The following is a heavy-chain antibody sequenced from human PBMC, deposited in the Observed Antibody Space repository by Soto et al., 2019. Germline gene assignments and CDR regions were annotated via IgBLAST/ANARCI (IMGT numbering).Heavy chain of an antibody. CDR1: GFTFSSYG. V-gene: IGHV3-30*03. CDR3: ARALADGMDV. CDR2: ISYDGSNK. D-gene: IGHD3-3*02. J-gene: IGHJ6*02. Sequence: PGGSLRLSCAASGFTFSSYGMHWVRQAPGKGLEWVAVISYDGSNKYYADSVKGRFTISRDNAKNSLYLHMNSLRVEDTAVYYCARALADGMDVWGQGTTVTVSS.